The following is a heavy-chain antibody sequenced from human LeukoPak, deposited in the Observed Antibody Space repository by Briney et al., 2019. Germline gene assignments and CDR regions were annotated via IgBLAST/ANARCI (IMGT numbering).Heavy chain of an antibody. D-gene: IGHD2-15*01. CDR3: ARSEGSGGPYAEYFQH. Sequence: GGSLRLSCAASGFTFSSYAMSWVRQAPGKGLEWVANIKQDGSEKYYVDSVKGRFTISRDNAKNSLYLQMNSLRAEDTAVYYCARSEGSGGPYAEYFQHWGQGTLVTVSS. CDR1: GFTFSSYA. CDR2: IKQDGSEK. J-gene: IGHJ1*01. V-gene: IGHV3-7*01.